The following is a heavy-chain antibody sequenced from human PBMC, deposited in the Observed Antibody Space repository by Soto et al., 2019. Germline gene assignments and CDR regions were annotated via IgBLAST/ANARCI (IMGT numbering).Heavy chain of an antibody. D-gene: IGHD1-26*01. J-gene: IGHJ4*02. CDR3: ARVGGSYRRYFDY. CDR2: ISYDGSNK. V-gene: IGHV3-30*04. Sequence: GGSLRLSCAASGFTFSSYAMHWVRQAPGKGLEWVAVISYDGSNKYYADSVKGRFTISRDNSKNTLYLQMNSLRAEDTAVYYWARVGGSYRRYFDYWGQGTLVTVSS. CDR1: GFTFSSYA.